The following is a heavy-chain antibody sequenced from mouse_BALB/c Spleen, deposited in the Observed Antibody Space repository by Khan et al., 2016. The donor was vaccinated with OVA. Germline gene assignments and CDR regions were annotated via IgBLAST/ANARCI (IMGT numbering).Heavy chain of an antibody. CDR2: ILPGSGSN. V-gene: IGHV1-9*01. Sequence: QVQLKESGAELMKPGASVKISCKATGYTFSSYWIEWVKQRPGHGLEWIGEILPGSGSNNYNEKFKGKATFTADTSSNTVYMQLSSLTSEDSAVYYCARGNYYGSSSWFGYWGQGTLVTVS. D-gene: IGHD1-1*01. CDR1: GYTFSSYW. CDR3: ARGNYYGSSSWFGY. J-gene: IGHJ3*01.